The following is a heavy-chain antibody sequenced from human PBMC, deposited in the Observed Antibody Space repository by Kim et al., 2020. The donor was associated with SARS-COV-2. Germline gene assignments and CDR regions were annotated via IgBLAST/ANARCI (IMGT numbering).Heavy chain of an antibody. J-gene: IGHJ5*02. Sequence: YAQKFQGRVTMTEDTSTETAYMELSSLRSEDTAVYYCATDPRPMIARNFPWGQGTLVTVSS. D-gene: IGHD3-22*01. CDR3: ATDPRPMIARNFP. V-gene: IGHV1-24*01.